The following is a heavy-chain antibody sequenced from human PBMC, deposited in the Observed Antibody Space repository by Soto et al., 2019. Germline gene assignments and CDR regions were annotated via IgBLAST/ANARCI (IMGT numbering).Heavy chain of an antibody. J-gene: IGHJ4*02. CDR3: AGPHYYDSSAYYSFDY. V-gene: IGHV1-2*02. Sequence: ASGKVCFEASGYSFTYYYIHWVRLAPGQGLEWMGWIDPNNGDTNYAQKFQGRVTMTRDTSISTAYMELSSLRSDDTAVYYCAGPHYYDSSAYYSFDYWGQGTLVTFSS. D-gene: IGHD3-22*01. CDR2: IDPNNGDT. CDR1: GYSFTYYY.